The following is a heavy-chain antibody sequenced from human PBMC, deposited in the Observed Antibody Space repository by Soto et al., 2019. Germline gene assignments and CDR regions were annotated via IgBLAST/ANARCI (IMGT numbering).Heavy chain of an antibody. CDR2: IDWDDDK. CDR3: ARIADSRGPRGWFDP. CDR1: GFSLSTSGMC. Sequence: SGPTLVNPTQTLTLTCTFSGFSLSTSGMCVSWIRQPPGKALEWLARIDWDDDKYYSTSLKTRLTISKDTSKNQVVLTMTNMDPVDTATYYCARIADSRGPRGWFDPWGQGTLVTVSS. J-gene: IGHJ5*02. V-gene: IGHV2-70*11. D-gene: IGHD6-19*01.